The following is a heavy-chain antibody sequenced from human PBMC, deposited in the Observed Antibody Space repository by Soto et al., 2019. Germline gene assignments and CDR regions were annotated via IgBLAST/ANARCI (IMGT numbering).Heavy chain of an antibody. CDR1: GGSFGKSA. Sequence: ASVKVSCKASGGSFGKSAINWVRQTPGQGLEWLGGFIPVYRTLNYAQKFQGRVTITADESTGTAYMTLSSLASDDTAVYYCATGVIWIGYFTVDSSGQGPRVTVYS. CDR2: FIPVYRTL. J-gene: IGHJ4*02. CDR3: ATGVIWIGYFTVDS. D-gene: IGHD3-3*01. V-gene: IGHV1-69*13.